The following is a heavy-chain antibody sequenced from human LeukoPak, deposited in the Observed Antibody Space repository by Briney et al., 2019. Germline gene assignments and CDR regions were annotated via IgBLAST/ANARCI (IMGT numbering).Heavy chain of an antibody. D-gene: IGHD3-22*01. CDR1: GFTFSSYS. J-gene: IGHJ3*02. CDR3: TRDHHRRHYDSQARKTFDI. Sequence: GGSLRLSCAASGFTFSSYSMNWVRQAPGKGLEWVSYISSSSSTIYYADSVRGRFTISRDNAKNSLYLQMNSLRAEDTAVYYCTRDHHRRHYDSQARKTFDIWGQGTMVTVSS. CDR2: ISSSSSTI. V-gene: IGHV3-48*01.